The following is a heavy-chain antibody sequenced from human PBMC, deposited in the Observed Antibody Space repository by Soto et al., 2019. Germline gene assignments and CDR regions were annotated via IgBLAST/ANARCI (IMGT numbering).Heavy chain of an antibody. CDR3: ARYSSSWYDWFDP. V-gene: IGHV3-23*01. D-gene: IGHD6-13*01. Sequence: GSLRFSCAASGFTFISYAMSWVRQAPGKGLEWVSAISGSGGSTYYADSVKGRFTISRDNSKNTLYLQMNSLRAEDTAVYYCARYSSSWYDWFDPWGQGTLVTVSS. J-gene: IGHJ5*02. CDR2: ISGSGGST. CDR1: GFTFISYA.